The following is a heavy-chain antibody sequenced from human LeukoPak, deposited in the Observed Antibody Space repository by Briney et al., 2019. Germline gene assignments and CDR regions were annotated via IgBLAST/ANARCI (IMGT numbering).Heavy chain of an antibody. J-gene: IGHJ4*02. CDR2: ISSSSSYI. CDR1: GFTFSSYW. CDR3: ASCDGDYVDY. D-gene: IGHD4-17*01. Sequence: GGSLRLSCAASGFTFSSYWMSWVRQAPGKGLEWVPSISSSSSYIYYADSVKGRFTISRDNAKNSLYLQMNSLRAEDTAVYYCASCDGDYVDYWGQGTLVTVSS. V-gene: IGHV3-21*01.